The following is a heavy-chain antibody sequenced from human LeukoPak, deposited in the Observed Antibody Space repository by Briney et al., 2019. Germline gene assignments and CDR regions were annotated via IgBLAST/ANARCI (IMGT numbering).Heavy chain of an antibody. D-gene: IGHD3-22*01. CDR1: GFTFGSYA. V-gene: IGHV3-23*01. CDR3: AKDREMYYYDSSGHGAFDI. Sequence: GGSLRLSCAASGFTFGSYAMSWVRQAPGKGLEWVSAISGSGGSTYYADSVKGRFTISRDNSKNTLYLQMNSLRAEDTAVYHCAKDREMYYYDSSGHGAFDIWGQGTRVTVSS. J-gene: IGHJ3*02. CDR2: ISGSGGST.